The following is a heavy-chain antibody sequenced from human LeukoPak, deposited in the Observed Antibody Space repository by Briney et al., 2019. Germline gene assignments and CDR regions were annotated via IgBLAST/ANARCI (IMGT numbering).Heavy chain of an antibody. D-gene: IGHD6-19*01. CDR3: ARVVVAGTPHDWFDP. J-gene: IGHJ5*02. CDR2: INTNTGNP. CDR1: GYSFTGYA. Sequence: GASVKVSCKASGYSFTGYAMNWVRQAPGQGLEWMGWINTNTGNPTYAQGFTGRFVFSLDTSVSTAYLQISSLKAEDTAVYYCARVVVAGTPHDWFDPWGQGTLVTVSS. V-gene: IGHV7-4-1*02.